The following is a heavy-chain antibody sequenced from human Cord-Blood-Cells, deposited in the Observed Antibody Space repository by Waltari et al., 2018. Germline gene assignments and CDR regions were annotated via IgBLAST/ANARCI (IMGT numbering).Heavy chain of an antibody. J-gene: IGHJ4*02. CDR2: ISDDGSNK. D-gene: IGHD6-13*01. Sequence: QVQLVESGGGVVQPGRSLRLSCAASGFTFSSYAMHWVRQAPGKGLECVAVISDDGSNKYYADSVKGRFTISRDNSKNTLYLQMNSLRAEDTAVYYCARTRYSSSWYLLDYWGQGTLVTVSS. CDR1: GFTFSSYA. CDR3: ARTRYSSSWYLLDY. V-gene: IGHV3-30-3*01.